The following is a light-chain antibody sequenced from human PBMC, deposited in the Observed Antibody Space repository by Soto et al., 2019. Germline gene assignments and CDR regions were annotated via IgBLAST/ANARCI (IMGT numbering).Light chain of an antibody. CDR2: GTS. J-gene: IGKJ1*01. Sequence: EIVMTQSPATLSVSPGERATLSCRASQSVSSNLAWYQQTPGQSPRLLIYGTSTRATGIPARFSGSGSGTDFTLTISRLEPEDFAVYYCQHYGRSPPWTFGQGTKGDIK. CDR3: QHYGRSPPWT. V-gene: IGKV3-15*01. CDR1: QSVSSN.